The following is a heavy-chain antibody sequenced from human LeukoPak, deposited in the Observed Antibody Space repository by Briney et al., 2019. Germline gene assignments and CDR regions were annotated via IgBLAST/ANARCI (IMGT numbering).Heavy chain of an antibody. D-gene: IGHD2-15*01. CDR3: VRDSGYCTGGSCYSVFDS. V-gene: IGHV3-7*01. CDR1: GFVLSHLW. CDR2: ITPDGTGA. Sequence: PGGSLRLSCAGSGFVLSHLWMNWVRQAPGKGLEWVGSITPDGTGANCVDSVKGRFSISRDNAKSYLSLQMNSLRAEDTAVYYCVRDSGYCTGGSCYSVFDSWGQGSLVTVSS. J-gene: IGHJ5*01.